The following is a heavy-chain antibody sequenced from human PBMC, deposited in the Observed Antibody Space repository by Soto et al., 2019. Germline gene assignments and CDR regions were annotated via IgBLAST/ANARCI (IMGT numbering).Heavy chain of an antibody. J-gene: IGHJ6*02. CDR3: AREGWTYYYDSSGYYYSRSYYGMDV. CDR1: GFTFSDYY. D-gene: IGHD3-22*01. CDR2: ISSSSSYT. Sequence: GGSLRLSCAASGFTFSDYYMSWIRQAPGKGLEWVSYISSSSSYTNYADSVKGRFTISRDNAKNSLYLQMNSLRAEDTAVYYCAREGWTYYYDSSGYYYSRSYYGMDVWGQGTTVTVSS. V-gene: IGHV3-11*05.